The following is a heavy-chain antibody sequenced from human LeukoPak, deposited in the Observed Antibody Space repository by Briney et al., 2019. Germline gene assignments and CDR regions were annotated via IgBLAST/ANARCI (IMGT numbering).Heavy chain of an antibody. D-gene: IGHD6-19*01. J-gene: IGHJ4*02. CDR3: ATVQWLVSRDRDY. CDR1: GFTFSSYW. CDR2: IGTAGDT. Sequence: GGSLRLSCAASGFTFSSYWMSWVRQATGKGLEWVSAIGTAGDTYYPGSVKGQFTISRDNSKNTLYLQMNSLRAEDTAVYYCATVQWLVSRDRDYWGQGTLVTVSS. V-gene: IGHV3-13*01.